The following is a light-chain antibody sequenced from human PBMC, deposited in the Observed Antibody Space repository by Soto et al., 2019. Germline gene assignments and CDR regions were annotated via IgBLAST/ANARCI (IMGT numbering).Light chain of an antibody. V-gene: IGLV1-44*01. CDR1: SSNIGSNT. CDR3: AAWDDSLNGPV. Sequence: QAVVPQPPSASGTPGQRVTISCSGSSSNIGSNTVNWYQQLPGTAPKLLIYSNNQRPSGVPDRFSGSKSGTSASLAISGLQSEDEADYYCAAWDDSLNGPVFGGGTKLTVL. J-gene: IGLJ2*01. CDR2: SNN.